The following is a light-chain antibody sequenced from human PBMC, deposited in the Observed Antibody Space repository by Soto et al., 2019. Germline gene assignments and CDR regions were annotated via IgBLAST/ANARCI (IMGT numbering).Light chain of an antibody. CDR3: QQRSNWPPIT. J-gene: IGKJ5*01. CDR1: QNILSSY. Sequence: PGERAPLSCGASQNILSSYLPWYQHKPRQAPRLLIYGASSRATGIPDRFSGSGSGTDFTLTISTLDPEDFAVYYFQQRSNWPPITFGQGTRLEIK. CDR2: GAS. V-gene: IGKV3D-20*02.